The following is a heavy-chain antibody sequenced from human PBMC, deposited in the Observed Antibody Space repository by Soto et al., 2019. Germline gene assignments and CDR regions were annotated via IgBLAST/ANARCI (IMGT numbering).Heavy chain of an antibody. D-gene: IGHD2-15*01. V-gene: IGHV3-21*01. CDR1: GLSFSSDS. CDR2: ISGSSSYI. Sequence: EVQLVESGGGLVKPGGSLRLSCTASGLSFSSDSMNWVRQAPGKGLEWVSSISGSSSYIYYADSVKGRFTISRDNAKNSVYLQMNSLRAEDTAVYYGARGLGYCNVGSGSGAFDMWGQGTMVTVSS. CDR3: ARGLGYCNVGSGSGAFDM. J-gene: IGHJ3*02.